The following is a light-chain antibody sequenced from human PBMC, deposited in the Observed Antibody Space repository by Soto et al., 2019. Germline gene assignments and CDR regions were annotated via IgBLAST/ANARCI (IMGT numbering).Light chain of an antibody. CDR3: TSHAGSNNDV. V-gene: IGLV2-8*01. Sequence: QSALTQPPSASGSPGQSATTPGTGTGSDVGGYNDVSWYQHHPGKAPKLIISEVSKRPSGVPDRFAGSKSGNTASLTVSGLQAEDEADYYCTSHAGSNNDVFGTGTKLTVL. CDR1: GSDVGGYND. J-gene: IGLJ1*01. CDR2: EVS.